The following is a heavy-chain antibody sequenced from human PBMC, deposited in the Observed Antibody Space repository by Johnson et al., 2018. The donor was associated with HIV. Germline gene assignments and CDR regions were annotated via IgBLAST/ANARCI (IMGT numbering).Heavy chain of an antibody. V-gene: IGHV3-30*04. J-gene: IGHJ3*02. CDR1: RFTFNSYA. D-gene: IGHD1-26*01. Sequence: HVQLVESGGGVVQPGRSLRLSCAASRFTFNSYAMHWVRQAPGKGLEWVAVISYDGSHKYYADSVKGRFTISRDNSKNTLYLQMNSLRAEDTAVYYCARELQGVSYFDAFDIWGQGTMVTVSS. CDR3: ARELQGVSYFDAFDI. CDR2: ISYDGSHK.